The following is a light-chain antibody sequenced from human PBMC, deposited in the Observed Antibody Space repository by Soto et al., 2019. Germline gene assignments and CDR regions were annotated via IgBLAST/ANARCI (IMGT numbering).Light chain of an antibody. CDR3: QQRQYWPPIT. J-gene: IGKJ5*01. Sequence: EIVMTQSPATLSVSPGERATLSCRASQSVSSYLAWYQQKPGQAPRLLIYDASNRATGIPARFGGSGSGTDFTLTISSLEPEDFAVYYCQQRQYWPPITFGQGTRLEIK. CDR1: QSVSSY. V-gene: IGKV3-11*01. CDR2: DAS.